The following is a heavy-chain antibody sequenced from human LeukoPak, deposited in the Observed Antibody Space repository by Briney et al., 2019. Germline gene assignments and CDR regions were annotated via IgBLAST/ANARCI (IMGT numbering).Heavy chain of an antibody. J-gene: IGHJ4*02. CDR1: GGSISSSSYY. CDR2: IYYGGST. V-gene: IGHV4-39*01. Sequence: SETLSLTCTVSGGSISSSSYYWGWIRQPPGKGLEWIGDIYYGGSTNYNPSLKSRVTISVDTSKNQFSLKLSSVTAADTAVYYCATHCSSTSCYLLTDDYWGQGTLVTVSS. CDR3: ATHCSSTSCYLLTDDY. D-gene: IGHD2-2*01.